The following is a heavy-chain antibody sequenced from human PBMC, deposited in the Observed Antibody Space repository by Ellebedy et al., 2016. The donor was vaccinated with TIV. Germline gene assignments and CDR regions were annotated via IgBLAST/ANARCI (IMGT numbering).Heavy chain of an antibody. D-gene: IGHD2-21*01. CDR3: ATTLEDVAYAFDY. CDR1: GNSFVDHW. CDR2: IYPGDSDT. Sequence: PGGSLRLSCKGSGNSFVDHWIGWVRQMPGKGLEWMGTIYPGDSDTRYSPSFEGQVTISADKSINTAYLQWSSLKASDTAMYYCATTLEDVAYAFDYWGQGTLVTVSS. J-gene: IGHJ4*02. V-gene: IGHV5-51*01.